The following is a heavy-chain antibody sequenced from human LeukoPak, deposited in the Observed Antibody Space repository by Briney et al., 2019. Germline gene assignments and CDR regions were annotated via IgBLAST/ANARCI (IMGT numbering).Heavy chain of an antibody. Sequence: SETLSLTCTVSGGSISSYYWSWIWQPPGKGLEWIGYTYYSGSTNYNPSLKSRVTISVVTSKNQFSLKLRSVTAADTAVYFCARQSPYGMDVWGQGTTVTVSS. CDR2: TYYSGST. CDR1: GGSISSYY. J-gene: IGHJ6*02. CDR3: ARQSPYGMDV. V-gene: IGHV4-59*08.